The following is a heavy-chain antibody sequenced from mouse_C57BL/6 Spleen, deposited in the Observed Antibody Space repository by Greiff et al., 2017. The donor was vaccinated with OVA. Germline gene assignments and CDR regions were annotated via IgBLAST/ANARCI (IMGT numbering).Heavy chain of an antibody. CDR1: GFNIKDYY. V-gene: IGHV14-2*01. CDR3: AQYDYDAWFAY. D-gene: IGHD2-4*01. CDR2: IDPEDGET. Sequence: EVNVVESGAELVKPGASVKLSCTASGFNIKDYYMHWVKQRTEQGLEWIGRIDPEDGETKYAPKFQGKATITADTSSNTAYLQLSSLTSEDTAVYYCAQYDYDAWFAYWGQGTLVTVSA. J-gene: IGHJ3*01.